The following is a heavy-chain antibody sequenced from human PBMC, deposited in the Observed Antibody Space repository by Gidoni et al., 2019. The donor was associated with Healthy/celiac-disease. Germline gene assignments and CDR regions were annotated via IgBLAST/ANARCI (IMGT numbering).Heavy chain of an antibody. D-gene: IGHD3-3*01. CDR3: ARATVGLAIFVY. Sequence: QVQLVESGGGVVQPGRSLRLSCAASGFTFSSYAMHWVRQAPGKGLEWVAVISYDGSNKYYADSVKGRFTISRDNSKNTLYLQMNSLRAEDTAVYYCARATVGLAIFVYWGQGTLVTVSS. CDR1: GFTFSSYA. V-gene: IGHV3-30-3*01. CDR2: ISYDGSNK. J-gene: IGHJ4*02.